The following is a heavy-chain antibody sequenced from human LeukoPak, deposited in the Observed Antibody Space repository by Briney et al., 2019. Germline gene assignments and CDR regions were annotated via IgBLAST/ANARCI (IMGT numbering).Heavy chain of an antibody. J-gene: IGHJ5*02. CDR2: INPNSGGT. V-gene: IGHV1-2*02. CDR3: ARGVGVEMATITGWFDP. Sequence: GASVKVSCKASGYTFTGYYMHWVRQAPGQGPEWMGWINPNSGGTNYAQKFQGRVTMTRDTSTSTVYMELSSLRSEDTAVYYCARGVGVEMATITGWFDPWGQGTLVTVSS. D-gene: IGHD5-24*01. CDR1: GYTFTGYY.